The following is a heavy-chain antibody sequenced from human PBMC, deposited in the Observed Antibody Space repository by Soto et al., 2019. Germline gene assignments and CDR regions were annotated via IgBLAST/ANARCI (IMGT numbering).Heavy chain of an antibody. J-gene: IGHJ4*02. Sequence: GGSLRLSCAASGFTFSSYAMHWVRQAPGKGLEWVAVISYDGSNKYYADSVKGRFTISRDNSKNTLYLQMNSLRAEDTAVYYCARVYITMIVVVILSILPRMRVVYWGQGTLVTVSS. CDR1: GFTFSSYA. V-gene: IGHV3-30-3*01. CDR2: ISYDGSNK. D-gene: IGHD3-22*01. CDR3: ARVYITMIVVVILSILPRMRVVY.